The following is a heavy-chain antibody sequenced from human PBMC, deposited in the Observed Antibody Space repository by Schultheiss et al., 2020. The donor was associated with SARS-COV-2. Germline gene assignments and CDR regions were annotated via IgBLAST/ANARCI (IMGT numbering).Heavy chain of an antibody. D-gene: IGHD2-21*02. CDR2: ITGSGSGT. V-gene: IGHV3-23*01. CDR1: GFTFSNYY. J-gene: IGHJ6*02. CDR3: ARGGDPRYYYYGMDV. Sequence: GGSLRLSCAASGFTFSNYYMSWVRQAPGKGLEWVSTITGSGSGTYYADSVKGRFTISRDNSKNTLYLQMNSLRAEDTAVYYCARGGDPRYYYYGMDVWGQGTTVTVSS.